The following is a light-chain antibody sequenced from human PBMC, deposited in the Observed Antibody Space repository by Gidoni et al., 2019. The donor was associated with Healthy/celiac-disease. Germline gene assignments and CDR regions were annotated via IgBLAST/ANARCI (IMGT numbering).Light chain of an antibody. V-gene: IGKV2-30*01. CDR2: KVS. CDR3: MVT. CDR1: QSLVYSDGNTY. J-gene: IGKJ5*01. Sequence: DVVMTQSPLSLPVTLGQPASISCRSSQSLVYSDGNTYLNWFQQRPGQSPRRLIYKVSNRDSGVPDRFSGSGSGTDFTLEISRVEAEDVGVYYCMVTFGQGTRLEIK.